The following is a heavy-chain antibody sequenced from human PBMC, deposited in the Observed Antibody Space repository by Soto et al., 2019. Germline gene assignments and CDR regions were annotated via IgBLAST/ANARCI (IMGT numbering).Heavy chain of an antibody. D-gene: IGHD2-8*01. J-gene: IGHJ6*02. CDR1: GYTFTSYD. CDR3: ARGFVTDCTNGVCYRYYGMDV. V-gene: IGHV1-8*01. CDR2: MNPNSGNT. Sequence: QVQLVQSGVEVKKPGASVKVSCKASGYTFTSYDINWVRQATGQGLEWMGWMNPNSGNTGYAQKCQGRVTRTRNTSISTGYRELSSLRAEDTAVYYCARGFVTDCTNGVCYRYYGMDVWGQGTTVTVSS.